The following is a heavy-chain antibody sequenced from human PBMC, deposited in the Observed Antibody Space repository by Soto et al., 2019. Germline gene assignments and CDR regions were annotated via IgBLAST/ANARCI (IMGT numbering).Heavy chain of an antibody. CDR2: ASGSGGVK. Sequence: GGSLRLSCAASGFTFSDYYMSWFRQAPEKGLEWVSYASGSGGVKLYADSVKGRFTISRDKAKNSLYLQLNSLRADDTAVYYCARLGSIAAAGTPDYWGQGTLVTVSS. CDR1: GFTFSDYY. J-gene: IGHJ4*02. D-gene: IGHD6-13*01. CDR3: ARLGSIAAAGTPDY. V-gene: IGHV3-11*01.